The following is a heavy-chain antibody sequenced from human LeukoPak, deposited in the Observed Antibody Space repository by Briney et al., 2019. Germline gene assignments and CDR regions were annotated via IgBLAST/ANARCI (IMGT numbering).Heavy chain of an antibody. CDR2: IKSKTDGGTT. Sequence: GGSLRLSCAASGFPFSNAWMSWVRQAPGKGLEWVGRIKSKTDGGTTDYAAPVKGGFTISRDDSKNTLYLQMNSLKTEDTAVYYCTTEGVLTGDGEMDYWGQGTLVTVSS. D-gene: IGHD7-27*01. CDR1: GFPFSNAW. V-gene: IGHV3-15*01. CDR3: TTEGVLTGDGEMDY. J-gene: IGHJ4*02.